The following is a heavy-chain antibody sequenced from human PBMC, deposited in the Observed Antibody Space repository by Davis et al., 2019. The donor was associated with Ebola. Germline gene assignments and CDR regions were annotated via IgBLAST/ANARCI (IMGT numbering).Heavy chain of an antibody. CDR1: GYTFTSYA. J-gene: IGHJ6*02. CDR2: INAGNGNT. D-gene: IGHD3-3*01. V-gene: IGHV1-3*01. CDR3: ARGITIFGVVSRNYYYYYGMDV. Sequence: ASVKVSCKASGYTFTSYAMHWVRQAPGQRLEWMGWINAGNGNTKYSQKFQGRVTITRDTSASTAYMELSSLRSEDTAVYYCARGITIFGVVSRNYYYYYGMDVWGQGTTVTVSS.